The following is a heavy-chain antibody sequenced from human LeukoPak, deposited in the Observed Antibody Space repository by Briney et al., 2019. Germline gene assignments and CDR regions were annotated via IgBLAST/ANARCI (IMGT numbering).Heavy chain of an antibody. CDR3: ARDREITMVRGAEGFDY. V-gene: IGHV3-66*01. J-gene: IGHJ4*02. D-gene: IGHD3-10*01. CDR2: IYSGGST. Sequence: GGSLRLSCAASGFTFASYAVSWVRQAPGKGLEWVSVIYSGGSTYYADSVKGRFTISRDNSKNTLYLQMNSLRAEDTAVYYCARDREITMVRGAEGFDYWGQGTLVTVSS. CDR1: GFTFASYA.